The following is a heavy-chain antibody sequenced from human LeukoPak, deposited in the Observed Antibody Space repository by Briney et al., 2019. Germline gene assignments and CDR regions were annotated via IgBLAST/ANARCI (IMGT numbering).Heavy chain of an antibody. CDR3: ARGLPGRDAFDV. CDR1: GGSIISFY. CDR2: VFYSGNT. V-gene: IGHV4-59*13. J-gene: IGHJ3*01. Sequence: SETLSLTCTVSGGSIISFYWNWIRQPPGKGLEWAGYVFYSGNTNYNPSLGSRVTISEDTSKNQFSLNLNSLTAADTAVYYCARGLPGRDAFDVWGQGTVVTVSS. D-gene: IGHD3-16*01.